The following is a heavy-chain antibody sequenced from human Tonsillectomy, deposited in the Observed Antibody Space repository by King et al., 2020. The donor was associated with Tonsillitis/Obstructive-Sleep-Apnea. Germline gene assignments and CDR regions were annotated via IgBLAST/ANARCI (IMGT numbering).Heavy chain of an antibody. D-gene: IGHD2-2*01. Sequence: QVQLQQWGAGLLKPSETLSLTCAVYGGSFSGYYWSWIRQPPGRGLEWIGEINHGGSTNYNPSLKSRVTISLDTSKNQVSLKLSSVTAADTAVYYCARDDNVVVSGAIPSYFDYWGQGTLVTVTS. CDR2: INHGGST. CDR1: GGSFSGYY. V-gene: IGHV4-34*01. CDR3: ARDDNVVVSGAIPSYFDY. J-gene: IGHJ4*02.